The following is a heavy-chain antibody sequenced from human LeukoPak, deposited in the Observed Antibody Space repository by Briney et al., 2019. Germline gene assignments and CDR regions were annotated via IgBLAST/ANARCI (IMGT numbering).Heavy chain of an antibody. Sequence: PSHTLSLTRTVPAASSSSYSRSWIRQPPRKTLELIGYIHASGRTNYTPSLKSRVTMSVDTSKNQFSLKLSSVTAADTAVYYCVRGGGYLPDYWGQGTLVTVSS. V-gene: IGHV4-59*07. J-gene: IGHJ4*02. CDR2: IHASGRT. CDR1: AASSSSYS. CDR3: VRGGGYLPDY. D-gene: IGHD5-12*01.